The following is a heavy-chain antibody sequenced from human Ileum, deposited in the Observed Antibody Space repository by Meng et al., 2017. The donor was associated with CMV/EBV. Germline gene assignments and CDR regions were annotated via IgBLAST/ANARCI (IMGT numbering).Heavy chain of an antibody. V-gene: IGHV3-11*04. D-gene: IGHD3-10*01. CDR1: GFTLSDYY. Sequence: GESLKISCATSGFTLSDYYMAWIRQAPGKGLEWVSYISSSLGGTDYAGSVKGRFTISRDSAKKSVFLQMNSLRAEDTAVYYCARVEFHHGSGGPPFFDYWGQGTLVTVSS. CDR2: ISSSLGGT. J-gene: IGHJ4*02. CDR3: ARVEFHHGSGGPPFFDY.